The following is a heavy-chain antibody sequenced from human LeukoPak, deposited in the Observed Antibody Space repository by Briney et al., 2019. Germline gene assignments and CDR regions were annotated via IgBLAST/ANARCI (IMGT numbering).Heavy chain of an antibody. Sequence: SETLSLTCTVSGGSISSGDYYWSWIRQPPGKGLEWIGYIYYSGSTYYNPSLKSRVTISVDTSKNQFSLKLSSVTAADTAVYYCARDPSGSYVDYWGQGTLVTVSS. CDR1: GGSISSGDYY. CDR3: ARDPSGSYVDY. CDR2: IYYSGST. J-gene: IGHJ4*02. D-gene: IGHD1-26*01. V-gene: IGHV4-30-4*01.